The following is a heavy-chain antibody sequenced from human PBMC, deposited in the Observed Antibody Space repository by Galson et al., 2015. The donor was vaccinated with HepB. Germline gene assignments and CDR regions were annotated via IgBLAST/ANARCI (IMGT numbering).Heavy chain of an antibody. D-gene: IGHD2/OR15-2a*01. V-gene: IGHV3-7*03. J-gene: IGHJ3*02. CDR3: AKDNRRRYLGYDLDAFDI. CDR1: GFTFSSYW. CDR2: IKQDGSEK. Sequence: SLRLSCAASGFTFSSYWMSWVRQAPGKGLEWVANIKQDGSEKYYVDSVKGRFTISRDNAKNSLYLQMNSLRAEDTALYYCAKDNRRRYLGYDLDAFDIWGQGTMVTVSS.